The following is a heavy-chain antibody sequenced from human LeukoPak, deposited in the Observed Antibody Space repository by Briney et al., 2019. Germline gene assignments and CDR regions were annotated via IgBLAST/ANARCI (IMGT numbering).Heavy chain of an antibody. J-gene: IGHJ6*02. CDR3: ARQYSSSWTNYYYYGMDV. V-gene: IGHV3-30*03. D-gene: IGHD6-13*01. CDR2: ISYDGSNK. CDR1: GLTFSSYG. Sequence: GGSLRLSCAASGLTFSSYGMHWVRQAPGKGLEWVAVISYDGSNKYYADSVKGRFTISRDNSKNTLYLQMNSLRAEDTAVYYCARQYSSSWTNYYYYGMDVWGQGTTVTVSS.